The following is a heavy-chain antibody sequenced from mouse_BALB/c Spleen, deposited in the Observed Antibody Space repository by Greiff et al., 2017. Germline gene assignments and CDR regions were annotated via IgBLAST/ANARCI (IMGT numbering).Heavy chain of an antibody. J-gene: IGHJ3*01. CDR1: GYTFSSYW. V-gene: IGHV1S81*02. CDR2: INPTNGRT. CDR3: ARVAY. Sequence: VQLQQPGAELMKPGASVKISCKATGYTFSSYWIEWVKQRPGHGLEWIGEINPTNGRTNYNEKFKSKATLTVDKSSSTAYMQLSSLTSEDSAVYYSARVAYWGQGTLVTVSA.